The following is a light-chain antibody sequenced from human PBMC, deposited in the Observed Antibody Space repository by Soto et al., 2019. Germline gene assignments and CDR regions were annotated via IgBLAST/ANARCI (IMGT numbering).Light chain of an antibody. J-gene: IGKJ5*01. V-gene: IGKV2-28*01. CDR1: QSLLHSNGYNY. Sequence: DIVMTQSPLSLPVTPGEPASISCRSSQSLLHSNGYNYLDWYLQKPGQSPQLLIYLGSNRASGVPDRFSGSGSGTDFTLKISRVEAEDVGVYYGMQALQTPITVGQGTRLEIK. CDR2: LGS. CDR3: MQALQTPIT.